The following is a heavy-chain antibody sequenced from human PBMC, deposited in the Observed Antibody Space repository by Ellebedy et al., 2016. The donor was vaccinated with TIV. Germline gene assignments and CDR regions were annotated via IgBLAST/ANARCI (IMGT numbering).Heavy chain of an antibody. V-gene: IGHV4-59*01. D-gene: IGHD7-27*01. J-gene: IGHJ4*02. CDR1: GGSISNYY. Sequence: MPSETLSLTCTVSGGSISNYYWSWIRQPPGKGLEWIGYVFYTGSTSYNPSLKSRVSMSVDTSKNQFSLKLSSVTAADTAVYYCARPATGDFDFDYWGQGTLVTVSS. CDR3: ARPATGDFDFDY. CDR2: VFYTGST.